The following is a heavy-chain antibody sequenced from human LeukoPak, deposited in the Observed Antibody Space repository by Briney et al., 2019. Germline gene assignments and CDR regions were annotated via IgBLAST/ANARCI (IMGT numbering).Heavy chain of an antibody. Sequence: GGSLRLSCAASGFTFSSYAISWVRQAPGKGLEWVSAISGSGGSTYYADSVKGRFTISRDNSKNTLYLQMNSLRADDTAVYYCAKDPRGWLSTPDYWVQGTLVTVSS. J-gene: IGHJ4*02. CDR1: GFTFSSYA. D-gene: IGHD3-22*01. CDR3: AKDPRGWLSTPDY. CDR2: ISGSGGST. V-gene: IGHV3-23*01.